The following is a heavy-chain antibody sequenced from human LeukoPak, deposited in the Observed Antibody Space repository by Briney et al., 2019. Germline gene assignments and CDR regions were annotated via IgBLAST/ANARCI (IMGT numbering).Heavy chain of an antibody. CDR1: GGSISSGSYY. CDR3: ARDPAVAGTGWWFDP. Sequence: SQTLSLTCAVSGGSISSGSYYWSWIRQPAGKGLEWIGRVYTSGSTNYNPSLNSRITISVDTSKNQFSLKLSSVTAADTAVYYCARDPAVAGTGWWFDPWGQGTLVTVSS. CDR2: VYTSGST. D-gene: IGHD6-19*01. J-gene: IGHJ5*02. V-gene: IGHV4-61*02.